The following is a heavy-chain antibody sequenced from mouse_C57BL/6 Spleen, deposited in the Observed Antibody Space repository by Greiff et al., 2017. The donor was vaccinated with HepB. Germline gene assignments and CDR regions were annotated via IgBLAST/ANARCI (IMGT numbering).Heavy chain of an antibody. CDR2: IDPSDSYT. CDR1: GYTFTSYW. D-gene: IGHD6-1*01. Sequence: VQLQQPGAELVMPGASVKLSCKASGYTFTSYWMHWVKQRPGQGLEWIGEIDPSDSYTNYNQKFKGKSTLTVDKSSSTAYMQLSSLTSEDSAVYYCACQGYYAMDYWGQGTSVTVSS. CDR3: ACQGYYAMDY. V-gene: IGHV1-69*01. J-gene: IGHJ4*01.